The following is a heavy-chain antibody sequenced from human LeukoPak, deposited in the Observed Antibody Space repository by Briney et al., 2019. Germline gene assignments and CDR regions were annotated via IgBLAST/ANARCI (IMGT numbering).Heavy chain of an antibody. CDR1: GFTFSSYAMH. D-gene: IGHD4-23*01. CDR3: ARIDYGGNYWYFDL. Sequence: LRLSCSASGFTFSSYAMHWVRQPPGKGLEWIGYIYYSGSTYYNPSLKSRVTISVDTSKNQFSLKLSSVTAADTAVYYCARIDYGGNYWYFDLWGRGTLVTVSS. V-gene: IGHV4-30-4*01. J-gene: IGHJ2*01. CDR2: IYYSGST.